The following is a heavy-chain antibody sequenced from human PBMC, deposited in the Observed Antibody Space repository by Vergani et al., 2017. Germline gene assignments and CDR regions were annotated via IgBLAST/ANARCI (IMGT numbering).Heavy chain of an antibody. CDR2: ISYDGSNK. CDR1: GFTFSSYA. CDR3: SREPDSPLIPAAEYYYYYGMDV. D-gene: IGHD2-2*01. Sequence: QVQLVESGGGVVQPGRSLRLSCAASGFTFSSYAMHWVRQAPGKGLEWVAVISYDGSNKYYADSVKGRFTISRDNSKNTLDLQMNSLRAEDTAVYYWSREPDSPLIPAAEYYYYYGMDVWGQGTTVTVSS. V-gene: IGHV3-30*01. J-gene: IGHJ6*02.